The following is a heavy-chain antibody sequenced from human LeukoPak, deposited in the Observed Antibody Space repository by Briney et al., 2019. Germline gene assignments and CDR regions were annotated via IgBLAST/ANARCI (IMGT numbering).Heavy chain of an antibody. CDR2: INPSGGST. CDR1: GYTFTGYY. V-gene: IGHV1-46*01. D-gene: IGHD1-26*01. J-gene: IGHJ4*02. CDR3: ARISGSYYSLYDY. Sequence: ASVKVSCKASGYTFTGYYMHWVRQAHGEGLEWMGIINPSGGSTSYAQKFQGRVTMTRDTSTSTVYMELSSLRSEDTAVYYCARISGSYYSLYDYWGQGTLVTVSS.